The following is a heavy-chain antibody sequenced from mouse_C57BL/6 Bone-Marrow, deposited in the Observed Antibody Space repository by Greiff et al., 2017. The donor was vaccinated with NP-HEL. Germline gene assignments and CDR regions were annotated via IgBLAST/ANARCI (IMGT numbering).Heavy chain of an antibody. V-gene: IGHV4-1*01. CDR1: GIDFSRYW. CDR3: ASPNAAWFAY. CDR2: INPDSSTI. J-gene: IGHJ3*01. Sequence: APGGIDFSRYWMSWVRRAPGKGLEWIGEINPDSSTINYAPSLKDKFIISRDNAKNTLYLQMSKVRSEDTALYYCASPNAAWFAYWGQGTLVTVSA.